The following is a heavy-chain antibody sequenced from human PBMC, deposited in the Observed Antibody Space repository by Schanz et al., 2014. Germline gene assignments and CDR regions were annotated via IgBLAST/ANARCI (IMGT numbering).Heavy chain of an antibody. D-gene: IGHD4-17*01. V-gene: IGHV1-46*01. CDR1: GYTFTSYS. CDR2: INLSGGST. CDR3: ARGYGDSPTDF. J-gene: IGHJ4*02. Sequence: QVQLVQSGAEVKKPGSSVKVSCKASGYTFTSYSMHWVRQAPGQGLEWMGIINLSGGSTNNAQKFQGRVTMTRDTSATTAYMELSSLRSEDTAVYYCARGYGDSPTDFWGQGTLVTVSS.